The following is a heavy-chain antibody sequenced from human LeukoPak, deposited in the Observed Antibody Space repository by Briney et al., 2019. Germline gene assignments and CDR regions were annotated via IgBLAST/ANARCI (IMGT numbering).Heavy chain of an antibody. CDR3: ARDRSPFCGGDCYLDFDY. V-gene: IGHV1-18*01. CDR2: ISAYNGNT. D-gene: IGHD2-21*02. Sequence: ASVKVSCKASGYTFTSYGISWVRQAPGQGLEWMGWISAYNGNTNYAQKLQGRVTMTTDTSTSTAYMELRSLRSDDTAVYYCARDRSPFCGGDCYLDFDYWGQGTLATVSS. J-gene: IGHJ4*02. CDR1: GYTFTSYG.